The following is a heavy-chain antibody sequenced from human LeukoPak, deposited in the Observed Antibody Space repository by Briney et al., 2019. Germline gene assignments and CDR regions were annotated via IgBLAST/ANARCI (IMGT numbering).Heavy chain of an antibody. CDR3: ARGTLNIPGEHGAFDY. D-gene: IGHD1-14*01. J-gene: IGHJ4*02. Sequence: GSLRLSCAASGFTFSSYSMNWVRQAPGEGLEWVSYISSLSGTIYYADSVKGRFTISRDNAKNSLYLQMNSLRAEDTAVYYCARGTLNIPGEHGAFDYWGQGTLVTVSS. V-gene: IGHV3-48*04. CDR2: ISSLSGTI. CDR1: GFTFSSYS.